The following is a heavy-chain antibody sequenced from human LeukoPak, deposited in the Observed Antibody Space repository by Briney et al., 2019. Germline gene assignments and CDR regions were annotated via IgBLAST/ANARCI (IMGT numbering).Heavy chain of an antibody. D-gene: IGHD6-19*01. CDR3: AKDTGHTSALNWFDP. CDR1: GFTFSGYA. CDR2: ISGSGAST. V-gene: IGHV3-23*01. J-gene: IGHJ5*02. Sequence: GGSLRLSCAASGFTFSGYAMTWVRQAPGKGLEWVSAISGSGASTYYVDSVKGRFTISRDNFKYTLYLQMNSLRAEDTAVYYCAKDTGHTSALNWFDPWGQGTLVTVSS.